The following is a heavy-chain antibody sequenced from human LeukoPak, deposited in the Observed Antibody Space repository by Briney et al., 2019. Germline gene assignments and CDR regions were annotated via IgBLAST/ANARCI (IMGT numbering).Heavy chain of an antibody. J-gene: IGHJ6*03. D-gene: IGHD2-2*01. CDR2: INHSGST. Sequence: SETLSLTCAGYGGSFSGYYWSWIRQPPGKGREWIGEINHSGSTNYNPSLKSGVTISVDTSKNQFSLKPSSVTAADTAVYYCARDSSTSQRVGTQYYYYYYMDVWGKGTTVTVSS. V-gene: IGHV4-34*01. CDR1: GGSFSGYY. CDR3: ARDSSTSQRVGTQYYYYYYMDV.